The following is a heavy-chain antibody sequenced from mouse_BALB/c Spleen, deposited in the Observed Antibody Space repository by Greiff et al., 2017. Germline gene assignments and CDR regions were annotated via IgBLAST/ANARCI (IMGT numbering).Heavy chain of an antibody. CDR1: GFTFSSYT. J-gene: IGHJ1*01. D-gene: IGHD1-1*01. Sequence: EVMLVESGGGLVKPGGSLKLSCAASGFTFSSYTMSWVRQTPEKRLEWVATISSGGSYTYYPDSVKGRFTISRDNAKNTLYLQMSSLKSEDTAMYYCTRYYYGSSYRYFDVWGAGTTVTVSS. CDR2: ISSGGSYT. CDR3: TRYYYGSSYRYFDV. V-gene: IGHV5-6-4*01.